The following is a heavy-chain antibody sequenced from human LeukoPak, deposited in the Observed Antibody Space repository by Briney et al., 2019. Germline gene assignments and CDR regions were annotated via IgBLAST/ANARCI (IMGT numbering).Heavy chain of an antibody. CDR2: IYYSGST. J-gene: IGHJ4*02. Sequence: SETLSLTCTVSGGSISSYYWSWIRQPPGKGLEWIGYIYYSGSTNYNPSLKSRVTISVDTSKNQFSLRLSSVTAADTAVYYCARAPCSGGSCYPPDYWGQGTLVTVSS. CDR3: ARAPCSGGSCYPPDY. CDR1: GGSISSYY. V-gene: IGHV4-59*01. D-gene: IGHD2-15*01.